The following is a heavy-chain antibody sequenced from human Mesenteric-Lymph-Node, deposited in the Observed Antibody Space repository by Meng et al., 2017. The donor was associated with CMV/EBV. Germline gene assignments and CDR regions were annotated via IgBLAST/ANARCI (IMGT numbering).Heavy chain of an antibody. D-gene: IGHD3-10*01. V-gene: IGHV1-18*01. J-gene: IGHJ6*02. CDR3: ATVGSWGYYTAHYYGMDV. CDR1: GYTFTSYG. CDR2: ISAYNGNT. Sequence: ASVKVSCKASGYTFTSYGISWVRQAPGQGLEWMGWISAYNGNTNYAQKLQGRVTMTTDTSTSTAYMELRSLRSEDTAVYYCATVGSWGYYTAHYYGMDVWGQGTTVTVSS.